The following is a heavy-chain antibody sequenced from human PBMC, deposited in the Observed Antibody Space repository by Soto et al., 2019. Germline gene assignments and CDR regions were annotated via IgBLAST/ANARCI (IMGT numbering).Heavy chain of an antibody. CDR3: ARPLLLRFLEWPRYGMDV. Sequence: GGSLRLSCAASGFTFSSYSMNWVRQAPGKGLEWVSYISSSSSTIYYADSVKGRFTISRDNAKNSLYLQMNSLRDEDTAVYYCARPLLLRFLEWPRYGMDVWGQGTTVTVS. D-gene: IGHD3-3*01. J-gene: IGHJ6*02. CDR2: ISSSSSTI. V-gene: IGHV3-48*02. CDR1: GFTFSSYS.